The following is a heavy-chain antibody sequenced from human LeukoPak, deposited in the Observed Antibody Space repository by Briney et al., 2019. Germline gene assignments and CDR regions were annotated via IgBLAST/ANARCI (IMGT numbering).Heavy chain of an antibody. CDR2: INPTGGST. CDR3: ARGASNYYDSSGYHDAFDI. Sequence: ASVKVSCKASGYTFPSYFMHWVRQAPGQGLEWMGIINPTGGSTTYAQKFQGRVTMTRDTSTSTVYMELSSLRSEDTAVYYCARGASNYYDSSGYHDAFDIWGQGTMVTVSS. CDR1: GYTFPSYF. D-gene: IGHD3-22*01. V-gene: IGHV1-46*01. J-gene: IGHJ3*02.